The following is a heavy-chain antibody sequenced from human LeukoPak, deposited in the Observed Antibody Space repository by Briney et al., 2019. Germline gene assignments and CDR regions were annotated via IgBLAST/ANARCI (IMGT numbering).Heavy chain of an antibody. CDR1: GYTFTSYD. CDR2: MNPNSGNT. J-gene: IGHJ6*03. CDR3: ARGQVKRYALPYDILTGYYYYYYMDV. D-gene: IGHD3-9*01. Sequence: ASVKVSCKASGYTFTSYDINWVRQATGQGLEWMGWMNPNSGNTGYAQKFQGRVTMTRNTSISTAYMELSSLRSEDTAVYYCARGQVKRYALPYDILTGYYYYYYMDVWGKGTTVTISS. V-gene: IGHV1-8*01.